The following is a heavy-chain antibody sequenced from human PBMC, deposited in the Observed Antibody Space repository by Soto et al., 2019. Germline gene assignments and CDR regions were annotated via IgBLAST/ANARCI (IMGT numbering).Heavy chain of an antibody. CDR2: ISGSGGST. CDR3: AKYGWNDVGIGRNRINWFDP. D-gene: IGHD1-1*01. J-gene: IGHJ5*02. V-gene: IGHV3-23*01. Sequence: GGSLRLSCAASGFTFSSYAMSWVRQAPGKGLEWVSAISGSGGSTYYADSVKGRFTISRDNSKNMLYLQMNSLRAEDTAVYYCAKYGWNDVGIGRNRINWFDPWGQGTLVTVSS. CDR1: GFTFSSYA.